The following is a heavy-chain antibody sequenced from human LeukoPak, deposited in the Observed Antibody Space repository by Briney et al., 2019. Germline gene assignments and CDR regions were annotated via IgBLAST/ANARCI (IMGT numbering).Heavy chain of an antibody. CDR1: GFTFSSYE. CDR3: AITYYDFWSGYLGNS. D-gene: IGHD3-3*01. V-gene: IGHV3-48*03. CDR2: ISSSGSTI. J-gene: IGHJ5*02. Sequence: GGPLRLSCAASGFTFSSYEMNWVRQAPGKGLEWVSYISSSGSTIYYADSVKGRLTISRDNAKNSLYLQMNSLRAEDTAVYYCAITYYDFWSGYLGNSWGQGTLVTVSS.